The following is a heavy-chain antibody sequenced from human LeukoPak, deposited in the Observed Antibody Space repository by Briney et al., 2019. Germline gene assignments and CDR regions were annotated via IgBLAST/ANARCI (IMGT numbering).Heavy chain of an antibody. V-gene: IGHV4-34*01. CDR1: GGSFSGYY. J-gene: IGHJ6*04. D-gene: IGHD2-2*01. Sequence: SETLSLTCAVYGGSFSGYYWSWLRQPPGKGLEWIGEINHSGSTNYNPSLKSRVTISVDTSKNQFSLKLSSVTAADTAVYYCARVLRSPAAISRVVYYGMDVWGKGTTVTVSS. CDR2: INHSGST. CDR3: ARVLRSPAAISRVVYYGMDV.